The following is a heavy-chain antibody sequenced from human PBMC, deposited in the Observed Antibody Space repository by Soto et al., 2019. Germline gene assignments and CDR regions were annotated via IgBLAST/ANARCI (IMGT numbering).Heavy chain of an antibody. CDR1: GFTFSSYA. J-gene: IGHJ4*02. D-gene: IGHD6-19*01. CDR3: AKERKYSRGWYGGY. Sequence: EVQLLESGGGLVQPGGSLRLSCAASGFTFSSYAMSWVRQAPGKGLEWVSAISGSGGSTYYADSVKGRFTFSRDNSKHTLYLQMNSLRAEDTAVYYCAKERKYSRGWYGGYWGQGTLVTVSS. CDR2: ISGSGGST. V-gene: IGHV3-23*01.